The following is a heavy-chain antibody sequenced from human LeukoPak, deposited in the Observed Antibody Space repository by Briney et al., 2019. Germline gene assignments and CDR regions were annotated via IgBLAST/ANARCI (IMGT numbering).Heavy chain of an antibody. CDR1: GFTFSSYA. Sequence: PGGSLRLSCAASGFTFSSYAMHWVRQAPGKGLEWVSYISSSSSTIYYADSVKGRFTISRDNAKNSLYLQMNSLRAEDTAVYYCAREFGYSLDYWGQGTLVTVSS. V-gene: IGHV3-48*01. CDR3: AREFGYSLDY. D-gene: IGHD6-13*01. J-gene: IGHJ4*02. CDR2: ISSSSSTI.